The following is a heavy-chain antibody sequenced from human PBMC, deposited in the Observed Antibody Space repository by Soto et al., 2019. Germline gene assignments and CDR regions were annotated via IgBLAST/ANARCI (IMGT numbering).Heavy chain of an antibody. J-gene: IGHJ4*02. Sequence: SETLSLTCSVSGGSINIYWWRWIRQPAGKGLEWIGRVYSSGTTDYNPSLNSRATMSVETSKNQFSLKLTSVTAADTAVYYCARDIGSYAYAEGYWGQGIQVTVSS. D-gene: IGHD2-2*01. CDR3: ARDIGSYAYAEGY. CDR2: VYSSGTT. V-gene: IGHV4-4*07. CDR1: GGSINIYW.